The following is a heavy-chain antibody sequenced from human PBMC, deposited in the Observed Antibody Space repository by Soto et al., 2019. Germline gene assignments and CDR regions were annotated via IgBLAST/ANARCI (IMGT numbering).Heavy chain of an antibody. Sequence: PGGSLRLSCAASGFTFSDYYMSWIRQAPGKGLEWVSYISSSGSTIYYADSVKGRFTISRDNANNSLYLQMNSLRAEDTAVYYCARGHDIVVVPAAMPDNWFDPWGQGTLVTVSS. CDR1: GFTFSDYY. CDR3: ARGHDIVVVPAAMPDNWFDP. J-gene: IGHJ5*02. V-gene: IGHV3-11*01. D-gene: IGHD2-2*01. CDR2: ISSSGSTI.